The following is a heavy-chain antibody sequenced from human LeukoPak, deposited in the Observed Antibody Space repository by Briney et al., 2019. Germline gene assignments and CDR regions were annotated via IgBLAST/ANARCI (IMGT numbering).Heavy chain of an antibody. V-gene: IGHV4-39*01. Sequence: KPSETLSLTCIVSGGSISSSSYYWGWIRQPPGKGLEWIGSIYYSGSTYYNPSLKSRVTISVDTSKNQFSLKLSSVTAADTAVYYCASLPGYSSGRRFDYWGQGTLVTVSS. D-gene: IGHD6-19*01. CDR3: ASLPGYSSGRRFDY. CDR1: GGSISSSSYY. J-gene: IGHJ4*02. CDR2: IYYSGST.